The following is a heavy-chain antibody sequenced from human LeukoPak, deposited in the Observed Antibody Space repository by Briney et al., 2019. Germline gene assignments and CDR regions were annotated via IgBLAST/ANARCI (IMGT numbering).Heavy chain of an antibody. CDR3: ARDPAVAGIYYYYYYMDV. V-gene: IGHV3-48*04. J-gene: IGHJ6*03. CDR2: ISSSGSTI. D-gene: IGHD6-19*01. CDR1: GFTFSSYS. Sequence: HPGGSLRLSCAASGFTFSSYSMSWIRQAPGKGLEWVSYISSSGSTIFYADSVKGRFTISRDNAKNSLYLQMNSLRAEDTAVYYCARDPAVAGIYYYYYYMDVWGKGTTVTVSS.